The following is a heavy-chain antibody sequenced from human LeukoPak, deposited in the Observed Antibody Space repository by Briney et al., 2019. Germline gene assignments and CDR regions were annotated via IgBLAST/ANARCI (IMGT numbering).Heavy chain of an antibody. J-gene: IGHJ5*02. Sequence: SQTLSLTCAISGDSVSSNSVAWNWIRQSPSRGLEWLVRTYYRSKWYNGYAVSVKSRITNNPDTSKDQFALQLNSVTPEDTAVYYCARGPRYNWFDPWGQGTLVTVSS. CDR1: GDSVSSNSVA. CDR3: ARGPRYNWFDP. CDR2: TYYRSKWYN. V-gene: IGHV6-1*01.